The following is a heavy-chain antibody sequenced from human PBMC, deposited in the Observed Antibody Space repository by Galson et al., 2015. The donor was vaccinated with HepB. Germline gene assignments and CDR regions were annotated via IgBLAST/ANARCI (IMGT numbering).Heavy chain of an antibody. CDR1: GFTFSSYS. V-gene: IGHV3-48*01. D-gene: IGHD2-2*01. CDR2: ISSSSSTI. CDR3: ARDGGYCSSTSCYPTGGDWDY. J-gene: IGHJ4*02. Sequence: SLRLSCAASGFTFSSYSMNWVRQAPGKGLEWVSYISSSSSTIYYADSVKGRFTISRDNAKNSLYLQMNSLRAEDTAVYYCARDGGYCSSTSCYPTGGDWDYWGQGTLVTVSS.